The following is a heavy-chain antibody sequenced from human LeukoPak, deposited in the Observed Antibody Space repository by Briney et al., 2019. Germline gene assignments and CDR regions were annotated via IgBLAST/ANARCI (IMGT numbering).Heavy chain of an antibody. CDR1: GGSISSYY. V-gene: IGHV4-59*12. D-gene: IGHD6-13*01. J-gene: IGHJ5*02. Sequence: SETLSLTCTVSGGSISSYYWSWIRQPPGKGLEWIGYIYYSGSTNYNPSLRSRVTISVDTSKNQFSLKLSPVTAADTAVYYCARLKGYSSSWYPAPDWFDPWGQRTLVTVSS. CDR2: IYYSGST. CDR3: ARLKGYSSSWYPAPDWFDP.